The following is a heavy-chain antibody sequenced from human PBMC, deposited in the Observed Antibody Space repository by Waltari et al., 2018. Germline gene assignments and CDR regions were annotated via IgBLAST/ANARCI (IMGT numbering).Heavy chain of an antibody. J-gene: IGHJ4*02. CDR2: IYYNGNT. CDR1: GGSITGYY. V-gene: IGHV4-59*01. D-gene: IGHD4-17*01. Sequence: QVQLLESGPGLVKPSETLSLTCTVSGGSITGYYWSWIRQPPGKGLEWIGHIYYNGNTDYNPSLKSRVTISVDTSKNQFSLKLSSVTAADTAVYYCAREIYGGNSRPYDYWGQGTLVTVSS. CDR3: AREIYGGNSRPYDY.